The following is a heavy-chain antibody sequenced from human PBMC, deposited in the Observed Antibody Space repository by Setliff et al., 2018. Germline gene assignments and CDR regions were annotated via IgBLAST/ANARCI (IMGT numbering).Heavy chain of an antibody. CDR1: GFAFSTYA. CDR2: FYDSEYST. V-gene: IGHV3-23*03. CDR3: AKDPNGDYVVAFDS. Sequence: PGGSLRLSCAASGFAFSTYAVSWVRQAPGKGLEWVSIFYDSEYSTYYADSVKGRFTISRDNSQNTLYLHMNSLRVEDTAVYYCAKDPNGDYVVAFDSWGHGTLVTVSS. D-gene: IGHD4-17*01. J-gene: IGHJ5*01.